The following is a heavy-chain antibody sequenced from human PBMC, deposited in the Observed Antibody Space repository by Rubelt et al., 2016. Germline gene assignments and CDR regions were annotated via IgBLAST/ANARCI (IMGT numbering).Heavy chain of an antibody. V-gene: IGHV3-23*01. CDR3: ARHLYGSSWGL. CDR1: GFTFSSNA. J-gene: IGHJ4*02. D-gene: IGHD6-6*01. CDR2: ISGSGGST. Sequence: GSGGGLVQTGGSLRLSCTASGFTFSSNAMYWVRQAPGKGLEWVSSISGSGGSTYYADSVKGRFTISRDNSKNTLYLQMNSLRADDTAVYYCARHLYGSSWGLWGQGTLVTVST.